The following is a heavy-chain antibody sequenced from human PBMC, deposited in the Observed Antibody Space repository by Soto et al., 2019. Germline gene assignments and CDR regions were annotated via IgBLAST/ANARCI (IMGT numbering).Heavy chain of an antibody. Sequence: SETLSLTCAVYGGSFSGYYWSWIRQPPEKGLEWIGEINHSGSTNYNPSLKSRVTISVDTSKNQFSLKLSSVTAADAAVYYCARRSSGWQELVDYWGQGTLVTVSS. CDR3: ARRSSGWQELVDY. CDR2: INHSGST. V-gene: IGHV4-34*01. D-gene: IGHD6-19*01. CDR1: GGSFSGYY. J-gene: IGHJ4*02.